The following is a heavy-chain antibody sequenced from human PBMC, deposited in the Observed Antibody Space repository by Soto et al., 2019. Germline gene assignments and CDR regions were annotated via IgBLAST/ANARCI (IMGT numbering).Heavy chain of an antibody. V-gene: IGHV4-59*01. Sequence: PSETLSLTCTVSGGSISSYYWSWIRQPPGKGLEWIGYIYYIGSTNYNPSLKSRVTISVDTSKNQFSLKLSSVTAADSAVYYCARDQNWFDPWGQXTLVTVSS. J-gene: IGHJ5*02. CDR1: GGSISSYY. CDR3: ARDQNWFDP. CDR2: IYYIGST.